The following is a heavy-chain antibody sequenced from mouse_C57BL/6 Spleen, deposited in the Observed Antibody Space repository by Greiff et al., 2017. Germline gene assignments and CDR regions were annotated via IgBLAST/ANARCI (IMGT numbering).Heavy chain of an antibody. CDR3: TRGSSPYYYAMDY. CDR2: IRNKANNHAT. Sequence: DVQLVESGGGLVQPGGSMKLSCAASGFTFSDAWMDWVRQSPEKGLEWVAEIRNKANNHATYYAESVKGRFTISRDDSKSSVYLQMNSLRAEDTGIYYCTRGSSPYYYAMDYWGQGTSVTVSS. CDR1: GFTFSDAW. D-gene: IGHD1-1*01. J-gene: IGHJ4*01. V-gene: IGHV6-6*01.